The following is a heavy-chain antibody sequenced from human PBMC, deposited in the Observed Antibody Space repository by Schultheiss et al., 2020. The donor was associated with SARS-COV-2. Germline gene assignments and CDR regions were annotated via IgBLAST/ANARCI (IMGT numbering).Heavy chain of an antibody. CDR3: ARAYRAYGSGSYLFTMDV. CDR1: GFTFSSYG. V-gene: IGHV3-21*01. Sequence: GGSLRLSCAASGFTFSSYGMHWVRQAPGKGLEWVSSISSSSSYIYYADSVKGRFTISRDNAKNSLYLQMNSLRAEDTAVYYCARAYRAYGSGSYLFTMDVWGQGTTVTVSS. D-gene: IGHD3-10*01. J-gene: IGHJ6*02. CDR2: ISSSSSYI.